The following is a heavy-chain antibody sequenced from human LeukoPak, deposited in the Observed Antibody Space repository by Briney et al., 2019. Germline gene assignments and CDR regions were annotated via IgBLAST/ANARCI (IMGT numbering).Heavy chain of an antibody. CDR3: ARTAGYSGGVDY. V-gene: IGHV4-59*01. D-gene: IGHD5-12*01. J-gene: IGHJ4*02. Sequence: SETLSLTCTVSGGSMNPYYWTWIRQTPGKGLEYIGYIYYSGSTNYNPSLKSRVTISVDTSRNQFSLKLSSVTAADTAVYYRARTAGYSGGVDYWGQGTQVTVSS. CDR1: GGSMNPYY. CDR2: IYYSGST.